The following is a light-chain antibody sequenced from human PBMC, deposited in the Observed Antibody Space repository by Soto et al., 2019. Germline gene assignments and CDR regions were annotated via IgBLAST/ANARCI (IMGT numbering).Light chain of an antibody. V-gene: IGKV3-15*01. CDR3: QQYNIWPPIT. CDR2: GAS. Sequence: EILLTQSPATLSVSPGERATLSCRASQNVRSNLAWYQQKPGQAPRLLIYGASTRATGIPARFSGSGSGTEFTLTISSLQSEDFAVYYCQQYNIWPPITFGQGTRLEIK. J-gene: IGKJ5*01. CDR1: QNVRSN.